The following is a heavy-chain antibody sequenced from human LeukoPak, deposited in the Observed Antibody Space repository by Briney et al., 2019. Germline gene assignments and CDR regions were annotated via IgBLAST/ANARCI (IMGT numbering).Heavy chain of an antibody. J-gene: IGHJ6*02. CDR1: GYTFTSYD. Sequence: ASVKVSCKASGYTFTSYDINWVRQATGQGLEWMGWMNPNSGNTGYAQKFQGRVTMTRITSISTAYMELSSLRSEDTAVYYCARVFRTPYYYYYGMDVWGQGTTVTVSS. V-gene: IGHV1-8*01. CDR3: ARVFRTPYYYYYGMDV. CDR2: MNPNSGNT. D-gene: IGHD1-14*01.